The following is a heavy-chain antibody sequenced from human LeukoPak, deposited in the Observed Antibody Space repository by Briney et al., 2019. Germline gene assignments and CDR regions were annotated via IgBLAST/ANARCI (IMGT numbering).Heavy chain of an antibody. CDR2: IVVGSGNT. D-gene: IGHD3-16*02. CDR3: ARIGLRGVIISRPLDY. V-gene: IGHV1-58*02. Sequence: SVKVSCKASGFTFTSSAMQWVRQARGQRLEWIGWIVVGSGNTNYAQKFQERVTITRDMSTSTAYMELSSLRSEDTAVYYCARIGLRGVIISRPLDYWGQGTLVTVSS. CDR1: GFTFTSSA. J-gene: IGHJ4*02.